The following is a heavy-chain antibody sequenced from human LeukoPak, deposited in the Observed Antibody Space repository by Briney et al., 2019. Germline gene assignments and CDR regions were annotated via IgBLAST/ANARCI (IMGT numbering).Heavy chain of an antibody. CDR3: AKVHPYYYDSSGYTDY. J-gene: IGHJ4*02. D-gene: IGHD3-22*01. CDR2: ISGSGGST. V-gene: IGHV3-23*01. CDR1: GFTFSSYA. Sequence: GGSLRHSCAASGFTFSSYAMSWVRQAPGKGLEWVSAISGSGGSTYYADSVKGRFTISRDNSKNTLYLQMNSLRAEDTAVYYCAKVHPYYYDSSGYTDYWGQGTLVTVSS.